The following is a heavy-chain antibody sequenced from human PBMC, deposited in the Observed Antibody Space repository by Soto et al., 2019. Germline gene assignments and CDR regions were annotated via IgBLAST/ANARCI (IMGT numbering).Heavy chain of an antibody. D-gene: IGHD4-4*01. CDR2: ISYDGNNE. V-gene: IGHV3-30*03. Sequence: QVQLMESGGGVVQPGRSLRLSCAASGFGFSNYAIHWVRQAPGKGLEWVAVISYDGNNEYYADSVKGRFTISRDNSKNTLYLQMNSLRGEDTAVYYCSVTTVDDYWGQGTLVTVSS. CDR3: SVTTVDDY. CDR1: GFGFSNYA. J-gene: IGHJ4*02.